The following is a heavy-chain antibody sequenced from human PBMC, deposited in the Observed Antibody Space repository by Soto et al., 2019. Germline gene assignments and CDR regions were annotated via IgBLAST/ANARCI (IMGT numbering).Heavy chain of an antibody. Sequence: QVQLVESGGGVVQPGRSLRLSCAASGFTFSRYGMHWVRQAPGKGLEWVAVISYDGSNKYYADSVKGRFTISRDNSKNTLYLQMNSLRAEDTAVYYCAKDRVVGATFPRNINYWGQGTLVTVSS. CDR1: GFTFSRYG. CDR3: AKDRVVGATFPRNINY. J-gene: IGHJ4*02. D-gene: IGHD1-26*01. V-gene: IGHV3-30*18. CDR2: ISYDGSNK.